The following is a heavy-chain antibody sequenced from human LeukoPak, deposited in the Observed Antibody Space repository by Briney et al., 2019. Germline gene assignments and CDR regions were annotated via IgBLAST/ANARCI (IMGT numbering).Heavy chain of an antibody. CDR1: GFTFDDYA. D-gene: IGHD1-26*01. CDR3: AKERDVGGSYFDY. J-gene: IGHJ4*02. V-gene: IGHV3-9*01. Sequence: GRSLRLSCAASGFTFDDYAMHWVRQAPGKGLEWVSGISWNSGSIGYADSVKGRFTISRDNAKNSLYLQMNSLRAEDTALYYCAKERDVGGSYFDYWGQGTLVTVSS. CDR2: ISWNSGSI.